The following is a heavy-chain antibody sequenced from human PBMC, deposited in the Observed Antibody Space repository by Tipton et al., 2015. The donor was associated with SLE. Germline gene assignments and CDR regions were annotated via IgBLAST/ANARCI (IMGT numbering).Heavy chain of an antibody. J-gene: IGHJ4*02. Sequence: TLSLTCAVYGETFSGYYWSWIRQPPGKGLEWIGEINHLGSTNFTPSLKSRVTISADTSKNQFSLKLRSVTAADTAVYYCARGPYDDFWSGPFDYWGQGTLVTVSS. CDR2: INHLGST. D-gene: IGHD3-3*01. CDR3: ARGPYDDFWSGPFDY. CDR1: GETFSGYY. V-gene: IGHV4-34*01.